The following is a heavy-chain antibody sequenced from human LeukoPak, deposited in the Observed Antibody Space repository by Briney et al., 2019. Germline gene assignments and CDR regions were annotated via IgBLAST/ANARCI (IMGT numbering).Heavy chain of an antibody. V-gene: IGHV3-11*01. Sequence: PGGSLRLSCAASGFTFSDYYMSWIRQAPGKGLEWVSYISSSGSTLYYADSVKGRFTISRDNAKNSLYLQMNSLRAEDTAVYYCARVRAPKYYDFWSGYSGYFDYWGQGTLVTVSS. D-gene: IGHD3-3*01. CDR1: GFTFSDYY. CDR2: ISSSGSTL. J-gene: IGHJ4*02. CDR3: ARVRAPKYYDFWSGYSGYFDY.